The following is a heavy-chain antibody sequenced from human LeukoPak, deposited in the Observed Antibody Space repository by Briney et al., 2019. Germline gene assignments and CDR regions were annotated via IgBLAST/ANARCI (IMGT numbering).Heavy chain of an antibody. D-gene: IGHD6-19*01. J-gene: IGHJ5*02. CDR3: ARGRRMNSSGLNWFDP. CDR1: GFTFSSYA. CDR2: ISNDGSNK. V-gene: IGHV3-30-3*01. Sequence: PGGCLRLSCAASGFTFSSYAMHWVRQAPGKGLEWVAVISNDGSNKYYADSVKGRFTISRDNSKNTLYMQMNSLRAEDTAVYYCARGRRMNSSGLNWFDPWGQGTLVTVSS.